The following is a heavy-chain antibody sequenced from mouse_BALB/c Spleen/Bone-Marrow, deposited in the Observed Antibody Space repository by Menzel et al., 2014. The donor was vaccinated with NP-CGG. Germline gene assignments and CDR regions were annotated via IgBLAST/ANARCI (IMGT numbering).Heavy chain of an antibody. V-gene: IGHV5-12-1*01. CDR1: GFAFSSYD. D-gene: IGHD1-1*01. Sequence: EVQLVESGGGLVKPGGSLKLSCAASGFAFSSYDMSWVRQTPEKRLEWVAYISSGGGSTYYPDTVKGRFTISRDNAKNTLYLQMSSLKSEDTAMYYCARPRDYYGSSFAYWGQGTLVTVSA. CDR2: ISSGGGST. J-gene: IGHJ3*01. CDR3: ARPRDYYGSSFAY.